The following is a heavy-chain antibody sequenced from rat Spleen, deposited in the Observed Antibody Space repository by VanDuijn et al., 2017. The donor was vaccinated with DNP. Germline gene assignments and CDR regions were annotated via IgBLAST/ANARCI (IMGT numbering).Heavy chain of an antibody. Sequence: EVQLVESGGGVVQSGRSLKVSCAASGFTFSDYNMAWVRQTPKKGLEWVATITYDGSKTYYRDSVKGRFTISRDDSKDTLYLQMDSLRSDDTATYYCARDNYATYGALDAWGQGTSVTVSS. J-gene: IGHJ4*01. CDR3: ARDNYATYGALDA. V-gene: IGHV5S10*01. CDR2: ITYDGSKT. D-gene: IGHD1-11*01. CDR1: GFTFSDYN.